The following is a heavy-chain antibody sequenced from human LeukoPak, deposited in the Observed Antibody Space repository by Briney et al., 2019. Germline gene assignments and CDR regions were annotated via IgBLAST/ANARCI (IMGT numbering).Heavy chain of an antibody. Sequence: PSETLSLTCTVSGGLISISTYYWGWIRQPPGKGLEWIGEIYHSGSTNYNPSLKSRVTISVDKSKNQFSLKLSSVTAADTAVYYCARATYDSSGRFDYWGQGTLVTVSS. V-gene: IGHV4-39*07. D-gene: IGHD3-22*01. CDR3: ARATYDSSGRFDY. CDR1: GGLISISTYY. CDR2: IYHSGST. J-gene: IGHJ4*02.